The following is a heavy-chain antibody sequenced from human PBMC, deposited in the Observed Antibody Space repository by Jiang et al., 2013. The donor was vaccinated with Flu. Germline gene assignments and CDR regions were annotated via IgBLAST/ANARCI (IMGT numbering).Heavy chain of an antibody. CDR2: INPNSGGT. V-gene: IGHV1-2*02. J-gene: IGHJ6*02. CDR1: GYTFTAYY. CDR3: AREEVPAKGSGMDV. Sequence: SGAEVKKPGASVKVSCKASGYTFTAYYMHWVRQAPGQGLEWMGWINPNSGGTNHAQKFQGRVTMTRDTSSSTAYMEVSRVRLDDTAVYYCAREEVPAKGSGMDVWGQGTTVTVSS. D-gene: IGHD2-2*01.